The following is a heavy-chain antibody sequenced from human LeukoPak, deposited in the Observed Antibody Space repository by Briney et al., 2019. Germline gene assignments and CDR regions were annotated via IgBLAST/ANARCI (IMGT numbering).Heavy chain of an antibody. D-gene: IGHD1-14*01. J-gene: IGHJ5*02. CDR3: ARADNFPETYWFDP. Sequence: SETLSLTCTVSGGSISSGGYYWSWIRQHPGKGLEWIGYIHYSGSTYYNPSLKSRVTISVDTSKNQFSLKLSSVTAADTAVYYCARADNFPETYWFDPWGQGTLVTVSS. CDR1: GGSISSGGYY. V-gene: IGHV4-31*03. CDR2: IHYSGST.